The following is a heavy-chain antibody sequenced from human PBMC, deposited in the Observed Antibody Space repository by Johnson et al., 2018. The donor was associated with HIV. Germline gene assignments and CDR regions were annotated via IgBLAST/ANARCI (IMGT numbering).Heavy chain of an antibody. CDR1: GLTFSDYS. V-gene: IGHV3-11*04. J-gene: IGHJ3*02. D-gene: IGHD3-10*01. CDR2: ISTSGTTI. CDR3: ATQYYAGAENYYNPDSNAYDI. Sequence: QVQLVESGGDLVKPGGSLRLSCAASGLTFSDYSLSWIRQTPGQGLEWISYISTSGTTIYYADSVKGRFTVSRDNAKNSLYLQLNSRRAEETAVYYCATQYYAGAENYYNPDSNAYDIWGQGTMVTGS.